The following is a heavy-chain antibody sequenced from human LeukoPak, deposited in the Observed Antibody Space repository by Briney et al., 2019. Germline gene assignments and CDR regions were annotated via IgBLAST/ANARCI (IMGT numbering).Heavy chain of an antibody. CDR2: LYWHDDK. J-gene: IGHJ4*02. V-gene: IGHV2-5*01. Sequence: ESGPALVKPTQTLTLTCTFSGFSLSTSGVGVGWIRQPPGKALEWLALLYWHDDKRYSPSLKSRLTITKDTSKDQVVLTMTNMDPVDTATYYCAHTTTTTYGYDFWGQGTLVTVSS. CDR3: AHTTTTTYGYDF. CDR1: GFSLSTSGVG. D-gene: IGHD5-18*01.